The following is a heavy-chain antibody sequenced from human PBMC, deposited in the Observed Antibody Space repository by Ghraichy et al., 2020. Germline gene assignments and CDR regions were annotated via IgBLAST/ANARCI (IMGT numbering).Heavy chain of an antibody. J-gene: IGHJ2*01. V-gene: IGHV3-13*01. Sequence: GESLNISCVVSGFTLRAYDMHWVRQVTGKGLEWVSAIGVTGDTYYTDSVKGRFTISRDNAIDSLYLQMNSLGAGDTAVYYCVREHCSTTNCYVWWHLDLWGRGTLVTVSS. CDR1: GFTLRAYD. D-gene: IGHD2-2*01. CDR3: VREHCSTTNCYVWWHLDL. CDR2: IGVTGDT.